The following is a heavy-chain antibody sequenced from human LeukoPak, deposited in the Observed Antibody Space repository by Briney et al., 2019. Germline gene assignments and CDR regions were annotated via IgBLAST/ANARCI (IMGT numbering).Heavy chain of an antibody. CDR2: INPNSGGT. V-gene: IGHV1-2*02. CDR1: GYTFTGYY. CDR3: ARDRLKEYCGGDCYSFDY. J-gene: IGHJ4*02. D-gene: IGHD2-21*02. Sequence: GASVKVSCKASGYTFTGYYMHWVRQAPGQGLEWMGWINPNSGGTNYAQKFQGRVTMTWDTSISTAYMDLSRLRSEDTAVYYCARDRLKEYCGGDCYSFDYRGQGTLVTVSS.